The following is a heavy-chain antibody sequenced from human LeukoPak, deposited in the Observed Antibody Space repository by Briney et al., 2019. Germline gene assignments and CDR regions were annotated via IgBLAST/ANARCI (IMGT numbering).Heavy chain of an antibody. CDR1: GGSFSGYY. CDR3: ARDRGSGTYYNRPYNWFDP. CDR2: INHSGST. J-gene: IGHJ5*02. Sequence: SETLSLTCAVYGGSFSGYYWNWIRQPPGKGLEWIGEINHSGSTNYNPSLKSRVTISVDTSKNQFSLKLKSVTAADTAVYYCARDRGSGTYYNRPYNWFDPWGQGTLVTVSS. V-gene: IGHV4-34*01. D-gene: IGHD3-10*01.